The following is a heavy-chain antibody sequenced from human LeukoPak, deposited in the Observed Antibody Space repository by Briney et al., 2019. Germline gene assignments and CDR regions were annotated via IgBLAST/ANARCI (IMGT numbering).Heavy chain of an antibody. CDR3: ARDLLMSMSVVVVPNWFDP. Sequence: GGSLRLSCAASGFTFSSYSMNWVRQAPGKGLEWVSSISSSSSYIYYADSVKGRFTISRDNAKNSLYLQMNSLRAEDTAVYYCARDLLMSMSVVVVPNWFDPWGQGTLVTVSS. D-gene: IGHD3-22*01. J-gene: IGHJ5*02. CDR1: GFTFSSYS. CDR2: ISSSSSYI. V-gene: IGHV3-21*01.